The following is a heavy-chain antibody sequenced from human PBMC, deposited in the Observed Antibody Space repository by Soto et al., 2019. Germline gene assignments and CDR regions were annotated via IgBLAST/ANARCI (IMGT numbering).Heavy chain of an antibody. D-gene: IGHD1-20*01. V-gene: IGHV1-58*01. Sequence: GASVKVSCKASGFTFTSSAVQWVRQARGQRLEWIGWIVIGSGNTNYAQKFQERVTITRDMSTRTAYMELSSLRSEDTAVYYCAEDLINWKPNYPYYGMNVWGQGTRFTVP. CDR2: IVIGSGNT. J-gene: IGHJ6*02. CDR1: GFTFTSSA. CDR3: AEDLINWKPNYPYYGMNV.